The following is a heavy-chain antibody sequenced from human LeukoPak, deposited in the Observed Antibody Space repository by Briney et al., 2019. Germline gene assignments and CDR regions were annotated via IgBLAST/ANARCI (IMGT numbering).Heavy chain of an antibody. CDR2: IYTSGST. V-gene: IGHV4-4*07. J-gene: IGHJ6*02. Sequence: PSETLSLTCTVSGGSISSYYWSWIRQPAGKGLEWIGRIYTSGSTNYNPSLRSRVTMSVDTSKNQFSLKLSSVTAADTAVYYCARDRGSWYYLGIANYGMDVWGQGTTVTVSS. CDR3: ARDRGSWYYLGIANYGMDV. D-gene: IGHD6-13*01. CDR1: GGSISSYY.